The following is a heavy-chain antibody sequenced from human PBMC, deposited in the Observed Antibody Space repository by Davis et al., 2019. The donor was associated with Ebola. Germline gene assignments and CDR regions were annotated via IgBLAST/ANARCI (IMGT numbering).Heavy chain of an antibody. CDR2: IYTSGST. V-gene: IGHV4-59*10. CDR1: GGSFSGYY. D-gene: IGHD3-3*01. J-gene: IGHJ1*01. Sequence: PSETLSLTCAVYGGSFSGYYWSWIRQPAGKGLEWIGRIYTSGSTNYNPSLKSRVTMSVDTSKNQFSLKLSSVTAADTAVYYCARGPPIYSYYDFWSGSPGEYFQHWGQGTLVTVSS. CDR3: ARGPPIYSYYDFWSGSPGEYFQH.